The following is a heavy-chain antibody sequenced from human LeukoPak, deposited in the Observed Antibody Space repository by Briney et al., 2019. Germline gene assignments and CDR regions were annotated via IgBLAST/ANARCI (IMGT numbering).Heavy chain of an antibody. D-gene: IGHD5-18*01. Sequence: ASVKVSCKASGYTFTSYDINWVRQATGQGREWMGWMNPNSGNTGYAQKFQGRVTMTRNTSISTAYMELSSLRSEDTAVYYCARGDTWIQSYRYYGLDVWGQGTTVTVSS. CDR2: MNPNSGNT. J-gene: IGHJ6*02. CDR1: GYTFTSYD. CDR3: ARGDTWIQSYRYYGLDV. V-gene: IGHV1-8*01.